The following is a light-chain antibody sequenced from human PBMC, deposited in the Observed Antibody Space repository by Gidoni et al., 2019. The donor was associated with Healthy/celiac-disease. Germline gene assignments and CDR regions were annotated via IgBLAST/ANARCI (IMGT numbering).Light chain of an antibody. V-gene: IGKV3-20*01. CDR2: GAS. CDR3: QQYGSSLLFT. Sequence: EIVLTQSPGTLSLSPGERATLSCRASQSVSSSYLAWYQQKPGQAPRLLSYGASSGSGTDFTLTISRLEPEDFAVYYCQQYGSSLLFTFGPGTKVDIK. CDR1: QSVSSSY. J-gene: IGKJ3*01.